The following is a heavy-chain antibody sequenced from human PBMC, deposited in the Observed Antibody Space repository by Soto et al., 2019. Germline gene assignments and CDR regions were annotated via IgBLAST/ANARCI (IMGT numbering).Heavy chain of an antibody. CDR3: ALSTGYSYGSFDY. CDR1: GFTFSSYW. V-gene: IGHV3-7*01. Sequence: LRLPCAASGFTFSSYWMSWVRQAPGKGLEGVANIKQDGSEKYYVDSAKGRFTISRDNAKNSLYLQMNSLRAEATAVYYCALSTGYSYGSFDYWGQGTLVTVSS. J-gene: IGHJ4*02. CDR2: IKQDGSEK. D-gene: IGHD5-18*01.